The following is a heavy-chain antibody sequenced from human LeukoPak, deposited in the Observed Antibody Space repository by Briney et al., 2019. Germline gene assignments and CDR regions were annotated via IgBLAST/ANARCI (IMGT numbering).Heavy chain of an antibody. CDR2: ISYDGSNK. V-gene: IGHV3-30-3*01. D-gene: IGHD3-10*01. Sequence: GGSLRLSCAASGFTFSSYAMHWVRQAPGKGLEWVAVISYDGSNKYYADSVKGRFTISRDNSKNTLYLQMNSLRAEDTAVYYCARDHWLTILWFGEPVDPAFDYWGQGTLVTVSS. CDR3: ARDHWLTILWFGEPVDPAFDY. J-gene: IGHJ4*02. CDR1: GFTFSSYA.